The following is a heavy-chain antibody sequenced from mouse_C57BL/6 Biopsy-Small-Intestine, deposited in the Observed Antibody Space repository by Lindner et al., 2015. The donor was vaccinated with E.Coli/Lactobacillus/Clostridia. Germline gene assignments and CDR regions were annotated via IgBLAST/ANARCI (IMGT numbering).Heavy chain of an antibody. J-gene: IGHJ3*01. Sequence: VQLQESGAELAKLGASVKMSCKASGYTFSNFWMHWVKQRPGQSLEWIGYINPRSGYTEYNQNFKDKATLTADKSSSTAYMQLSSLTSEDSAVYYCANMYYGNHGGFAYWGQGTLVTVSA. V-gene: IGHV1-7*01. CDR3: ANMYYGNHGGFAY. CDR2: INPRSGYT. CDR1: GYTFSNFW. D-gene: IGHD2-1*01.